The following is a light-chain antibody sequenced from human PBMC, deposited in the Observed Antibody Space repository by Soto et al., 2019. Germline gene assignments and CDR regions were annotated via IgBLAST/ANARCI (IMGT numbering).Light chain of an antibody. V-gene: IGLV2-14*01. CDR1: SSDVGGYNY. CDR3: TAYTNSGTLVV. Sequence: QSVLTQPASVSGSPGQSITISCTGTSSDVGGYNYVSWYQQHPGKAPKLMIYDVSNRPSGVSNRFSGSKSGNTASLTISGLQAEDEADYCCTAYTNSGTLVVFGGGTQLTAL. CDR2: DVS. J-gene: IGLJ2*01.